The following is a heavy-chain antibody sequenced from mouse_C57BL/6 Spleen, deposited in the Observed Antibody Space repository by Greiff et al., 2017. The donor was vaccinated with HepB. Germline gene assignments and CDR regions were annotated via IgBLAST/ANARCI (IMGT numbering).Heavy chain of an antibody. V-gene: IGHV1-82*01. D-gene: IGHD2-4*01. CDR3: ARWEDLDYDADY. J-gene: IGHJ2*01. CDR1: GYAFSSSW. CDR2: IYPGDGDT. Sequence: VQLQESGPELVKPGASVKISCKASGYAFSSSWMNWVKQRPGKGLEWIGRIYPGDGDTNYNGKFKGKATLTADKSSSTAYMQLSSLTSEDSAVYFCARWEDLDYDADYWGQGTTLTVSS.